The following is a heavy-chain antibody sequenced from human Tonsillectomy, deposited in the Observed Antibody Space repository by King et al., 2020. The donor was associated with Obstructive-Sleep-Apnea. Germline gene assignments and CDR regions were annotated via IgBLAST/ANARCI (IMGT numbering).Heavy chain of an antibody. D-gene: IGHD1-26*01. J-gene: IGHJ4*02. CDR1: GFTFSNFD. CDR3: ARSVGGSLKGPFDY. CDR2: IGAAGDT. V-gene: IGHV3-13*01. Sequence: QLVQSGGALAQPGESLRLSCAASGFTFSNFDMHLVRQIIGKGLEWVSAIGAAGDTYYPASVKGRFNISRDNAKNSLYLQMNSLRDGDTAVYYCARSVGGSLKGPFDYLGQGTLVIVSS.